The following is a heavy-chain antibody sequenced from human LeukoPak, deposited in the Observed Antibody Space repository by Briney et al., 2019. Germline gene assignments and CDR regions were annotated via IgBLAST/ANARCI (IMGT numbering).Heavy chain of an antibody. CDR1: GYSFTSYW. Sequence: GESLKISSKGSGYSFTSYWIGWVRQMPGKRLEMMGIIYPRDSDTRYNPSFQGQVTISADKSISTGYLQWSSLKASDAAMYYCARHNYGSWSYYLDYWGQGTLVTVSS. CDR2: IYPRDSDT. D-gene: IGHD3-10*01. J-gene: IGHJ4*02. CDR3: ARHNYGSWSYYLDY. V-gene: IGHV5-51*01.